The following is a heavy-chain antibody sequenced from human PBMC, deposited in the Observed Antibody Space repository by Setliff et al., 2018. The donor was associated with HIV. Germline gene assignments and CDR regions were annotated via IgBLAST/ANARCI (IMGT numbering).Heavy chain of an antibody. CDR1: GFPFINYA. CDR3: ARERDSNGYQFDY. Sequence: ASVKVSCKASGFPFINYAIHWVRQAPGQRLEWMGWINVDSGNTKYLQDLQGRVTITSDTSATTAYMEVSNLRSEDMAVYYCARERDSNGYQFDYWGQGTLVTVS. V-gene: IGHV1-3*03. J-gene: IGHJ4*02. D-gene: IGHD3-22*01. CDR2: INVDSGNT.